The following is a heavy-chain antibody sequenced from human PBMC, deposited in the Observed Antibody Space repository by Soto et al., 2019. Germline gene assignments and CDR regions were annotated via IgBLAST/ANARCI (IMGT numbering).Heavy chain of an antibody. Sequence: SGPTLVNPTQTLTLTCTFSGFSLSSRGMSVGWIRQPPQKALEWLTIIYWDDDKLYSPSLKGRLTITKDTSKNQVVLTMANVDPVDTATYYCAHRRKRTGVSRSGGKYYGGFHYWRQGILVTVSS. CDR1: GFSLSSRGMS. D-gene: IGHD2-15*01. J-gene: IGHJ4*02. CDR3: AHRRKRTGVSRSGGKYYGGFHY. V-gene: IGHV2-5*02. CDR2: IYWDDDK.